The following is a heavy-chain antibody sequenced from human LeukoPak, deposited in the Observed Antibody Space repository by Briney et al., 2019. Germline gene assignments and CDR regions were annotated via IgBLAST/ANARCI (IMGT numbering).Heavy chain of an antibody. CDR1: RGSISSYY. CDR2: IYSSGST. J-gene: IGHJ5*02. Sequence: SETLSLTCTVSRGSISSYYWSWIRQPPGKGLEWIGYIYSSGSTNYNPSLKSRVSISLDTSKNQFSLKLSSVTATDTAVYYCAGQDRDILSGGFDPWGQGTLVTVSS. D-gene: IGHD2-15*01. CDR3: AGQDRDILSGGFDP. V-gene: IGHV4-59*08.